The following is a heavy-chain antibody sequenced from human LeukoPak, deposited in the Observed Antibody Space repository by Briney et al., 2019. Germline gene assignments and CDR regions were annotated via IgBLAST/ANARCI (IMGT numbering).Heavy chain of an antibody. CDR2: ISSSSSFI. Sequence: GGSLRLSCAASGFTFSSYSMNWVRQAPGKGLEWVSSISSSSSFIYYADSVKGRFTISRDNAKNSLYLQMNSLRAEDTAVYYCARDPFTSGDYYDSSGYSGYWGQGTLVTVSS. J-gene: IGHJ4*02. V-gene: IGHV3-21*01. CDR1: GFTFSSYS. D-gene: IGHD3-22*01. CDR3: ARDPFTSGDYYDSSGYSGY.